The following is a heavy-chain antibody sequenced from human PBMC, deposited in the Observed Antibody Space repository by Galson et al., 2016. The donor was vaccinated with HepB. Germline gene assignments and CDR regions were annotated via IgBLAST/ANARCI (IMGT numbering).Heavy chain of an antibody. CDR3: GRQYRNACDI. CDR1: GDSVSGNSVT. Sequence: CAISGDSVSGNSVTWNWIRQSPSRGLEWLGRTYYRSKWYNDYAVSVKSRITINSDTSKNQFSLQLNSVTPEDTAVYYCGRQYRNACDIRGQGTMVTVPS. CDR2: TYYRSKWYN. J-gene: IGHJ3*02. D-gene: IGHD2-2*02. V-gene: IGHV6-1*01.